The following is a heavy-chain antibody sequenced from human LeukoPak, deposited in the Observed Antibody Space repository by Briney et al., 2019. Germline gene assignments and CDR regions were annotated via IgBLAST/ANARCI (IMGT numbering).Heavy chain of an antibody. V-gene: IGHV3-30-3*01. Sequence: GGSLRLSCAASGFTFSSYAMHWVRQAPGKGLEWVAVISYDGSNKYYADSVKSRFTISRDNSKNTLYLQMNSLRAEDTAVYFCAKAPAIAGFYMDVWGKGTTVTVSS. CDR3: AKAPAIAGFYMDV. CDR2: ISYDGSNK. D-gene: IGHD2-21*02. CDR1: GFTFSSYA. J-gene: IGHJ6*03.